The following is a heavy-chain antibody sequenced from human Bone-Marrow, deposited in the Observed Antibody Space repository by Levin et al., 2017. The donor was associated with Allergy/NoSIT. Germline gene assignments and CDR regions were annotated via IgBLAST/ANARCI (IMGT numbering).Heavy chain of an antibody. CDR1: GFTFSSDS. V-gene: IGHV3-48*04. J-gene: IGHJ6*02. CDR2: ISSSSSTI. Sequence: GESLKISCAASGFTFSSDSMNWVRQAPGKGLEWVSYISSSSSTIYYADSVKGRFTISRDNAKNSLYLQMNSLRAEDTAVYYCARARGYDFWSGYYGGMDVWGQGTTVTVSS. D-gene: IGHD3-3*01. CDR3: ARARGYDFWSGYYGGMDV.